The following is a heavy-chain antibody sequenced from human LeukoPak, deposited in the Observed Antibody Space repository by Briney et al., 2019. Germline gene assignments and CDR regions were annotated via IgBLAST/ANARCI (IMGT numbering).Heavy chain of an antibody. CDR3: ARGVATIYFDY. CDR2: ISAYNGNT. CDR1: GNTFTSYY. D-gene: IGHD5-12*01. J-gene: IGHJ4*02. Sequence: ASVKVSCKASGNTFTSYYIHWVRQAPGQGLEWMGWISAYNGNTNYAQKLQGRVTMTTDTSTSTAYMELRSLRSDDTAVYYCARGVATIYFDYWGQGTLVTVSS. V-gene: IGHV1-18*01.